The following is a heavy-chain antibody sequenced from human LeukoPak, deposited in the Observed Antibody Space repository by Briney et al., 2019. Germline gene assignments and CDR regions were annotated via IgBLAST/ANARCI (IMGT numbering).Heavy chain of an antibody. CDR3: AGNLGADGYNLFDY. Sequence: GRSLRLSCAASGFTFSSYGMHWVRQAPGKGLEWVAVISYDGSNKYYADSVKGRFTISRDNSKNTLYLQMTSLRAEDTAVYYCAGNLGADGYNLFDYWGQGTLVTVSS. J-gene: IGHJ4*02. D-gene: IGHD5-24*01. V-gene: IGHV3-30*03. CDR2: ISYDGSNK. CDR1: GFTFSSYG.